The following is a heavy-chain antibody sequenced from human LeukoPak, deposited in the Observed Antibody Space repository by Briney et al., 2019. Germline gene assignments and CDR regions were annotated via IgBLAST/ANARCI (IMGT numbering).Heavy chain of an antibody. Sequence: KASETLSLTCTVSGVSISSGSYYWSWIRQPTGKGLEWIGRIYSSGNTNYNPSLKSRVTISVDTSKNQFSLRLSSVTAADTAVYYCARVTGYMIEDYFDYWGQGTLVTVSS. J-gene: IGHJ4*02. V-gene: IGHV4-61*02. CDR2: IYSSGNT. CDR3: ARVTGYMIEDYFDY. D-gene: IGHD3-22*01. CDR1: GVSISSGSYY.